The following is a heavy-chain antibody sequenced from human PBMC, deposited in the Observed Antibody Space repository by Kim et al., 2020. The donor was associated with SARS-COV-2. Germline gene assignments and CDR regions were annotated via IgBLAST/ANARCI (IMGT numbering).Heavy chain of an antibody. CDR1: GFTFSSYA. D-gene: IGHD3-3*01. J-gene: IGHJ3*02. CDR2: ISGSGGST. Sequence: GGSLRLSCAASGFTFSSYAMSWVRQAPGKGLEWVSAISGSGGSTYYADSVKGRFTISRDNSKNTLYLQMNSLRAEDTAVYYCANPRRFFPVVGPFDIWGQGTMVTVSS. V-gene: IGHV3-23*01. CDR3: ANPRRFFPVVGPFDI.